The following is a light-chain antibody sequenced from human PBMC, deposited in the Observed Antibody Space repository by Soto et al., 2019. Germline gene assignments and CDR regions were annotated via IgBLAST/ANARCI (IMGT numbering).Light chain of an antibody. CDR3: QKYDGAPRT. V-gene: IGKV1-27*01. CDR1: QGISNY. Sequence: DIQMTQSPSSLSASVGDRVTITYRTSQGISNYLAWYQQKPGKVPKLLIYGASTLQPGVPSRFSGSGSGADFTLTISSLQPEDVATYYCQKYDGAPRTFGQGTKVEIK. CDR2: GAS. J-gene: IGKJ1*01.